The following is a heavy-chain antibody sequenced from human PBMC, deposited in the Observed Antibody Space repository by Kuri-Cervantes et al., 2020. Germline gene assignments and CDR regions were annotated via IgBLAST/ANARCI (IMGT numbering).Heavy chain of an antibody. CDR3: ARSYLSRLTSHLHCSGGSCYSFDAFDI. CDR1: GFTFSSYS. CDR2: ISSSSSYI. V-gene: IGHV3-21*01. Sequence: GESLKISCAASGFTFSSYSMNWVRQAPGKGPEWVSSISSSSSYIYYADSVKGRFTIPRDNAKNSLYLQMNSLRAEDTAVYYCARSYLSRLTSHLHCSGGSCYSFDAFDIWGQGTMVTVSS. J-gene: IGHJ3*02. D-gene: IGHD2-15*01.